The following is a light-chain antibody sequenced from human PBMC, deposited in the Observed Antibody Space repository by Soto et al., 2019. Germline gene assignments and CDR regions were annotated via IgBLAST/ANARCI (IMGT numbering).Light chain of an antibody. CDR3: QQYDSYPYS. V-gene: IGKV1-5*03. J-gene: IGKJ2*03. Sequence: DIQMTQSPSTLSASVGDRVTITCRASQTFGGWVAWFHQKPGRAPKILIFAASVLDTGVPSRFSGGGSGTEFTLSITSLQPDDFANYYCQQYDSYPYSFGQGTKVEMK. CDR2: AAS. CDR1: QTFGGW.